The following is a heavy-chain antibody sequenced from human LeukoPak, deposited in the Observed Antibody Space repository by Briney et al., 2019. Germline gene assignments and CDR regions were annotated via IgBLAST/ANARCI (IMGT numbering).Heavy chain of an antibody. CDR2: ISGGGGTT. V-gene: IGHV3-23*01. J-gene: IGHJ4*02. CDR1: GFTFSNYY. D-gene: IGHD1-26*01. CDR3: ARDSGSYYEVNQFDY. Sequence: GGSLRLSCAASGFTFSNYYMSWVRQAPGKGLEWVSSISGGGGTTYYADSVKGRFTISRDNAKNSLYLQMNSLRAEDTALYYCARDSGSYYEVNQFDYWGQGTLVTVSS.